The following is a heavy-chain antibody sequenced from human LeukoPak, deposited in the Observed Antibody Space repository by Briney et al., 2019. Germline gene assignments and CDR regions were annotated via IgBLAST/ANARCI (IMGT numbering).Heavy chain of an antibody. CDR3: ARAPDDSTIFGVTPYNWFDP. D-gene: IGHD3-3*01. V-gene: IGHV4-38-2*02. CDR2: IYHSGST. Sequence: PSETLSLTCTVSGYSISSGYYWGWIRQPPGKGLEWIGRIYHSGSTYYNPSLKSRVTISVDTSKNQFSLKLSSVTAADTAVYYCARAPDDSTIFGVTPYNWFDPWGQGTLATVSS. CDR1: GYSISSGYY. J-gene: IGHJ5*02.